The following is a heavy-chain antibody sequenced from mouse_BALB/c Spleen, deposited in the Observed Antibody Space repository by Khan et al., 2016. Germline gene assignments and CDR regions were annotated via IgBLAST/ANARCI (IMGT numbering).Heavy chain of an antibody. D-gene: IGHD1-2*01. CDR2: IKYSGST. CDR1: GYSITSDYA. J-gene: IGHJ1*01. Sequence: EVQLQESGPGLVKPSQSLFLTCTVTGYSITSDYAWNWIRQFPGNKLEWMGYIKYSGSTTYNPSLKSRISITRDTSKNQFFLQLKSVTTEDTATYYCARVRTATRYFEVWGAGTTVTVSS. V-gene: IGHV3-2*02. CDR3: ARVRTATRYFEV.